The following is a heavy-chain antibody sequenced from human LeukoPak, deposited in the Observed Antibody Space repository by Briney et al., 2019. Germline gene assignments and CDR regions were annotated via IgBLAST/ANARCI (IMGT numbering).Heavy chain of an antibody. Sequence: SGGSLRLSCAASGFTFSSYAMSRVRQAPGKGLEWVSAISGSGGSTYYADSVKGRFTISRDNSKNTLYLQMNSLRAEDTAVYYCAKARLRSNWYFDLWGRGTLVTVSS. V-gene: IGHV3-23*01. D-gene: IGHD2/OR15-2a*01. CDR3: AKARLRSNWYFDL. J-gene: IGHJ2*01. CDR2: ISGSGGST. CDR1: GFTFSSYA.